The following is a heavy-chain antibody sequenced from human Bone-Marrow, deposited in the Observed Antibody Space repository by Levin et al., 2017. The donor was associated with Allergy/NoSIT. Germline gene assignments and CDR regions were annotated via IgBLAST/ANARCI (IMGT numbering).Heavy chain of an antibody. D-gene: IGHD2-15*01. V-gene: IGHV3-30*04. CDR3: ARTKGLCSGGHCPDYYESGMDV. CDR1: GFSFNTYA. CDR2: ISYDSTNK. Sequence: GGSLRLSCAASGFSFNTYAMHWVRQAPGKGLEWVAVISYDSTNKYYTDSVKGRFTISRDNPKNTLYLQMNSLRADDTAVYYCARTKGLCSGGHCPDYYESGMDVWGQGTTVTVSA. J-gene: IGHJ6*01.